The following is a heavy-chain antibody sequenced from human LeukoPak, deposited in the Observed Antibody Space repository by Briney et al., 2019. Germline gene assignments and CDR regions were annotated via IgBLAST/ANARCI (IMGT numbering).Heavy chain of an antibody. V-gene: IGHV1-46*01. J-gene: IGHJ5*02. Sequence: GASVKVSCKASGYTFISHWMHWVRQAPGQGLEWMGVISPNGGTTVYAQKFQGGVTLTRDMSTSTLYMELSSLRSEDTAVYYCARDSSSSASWWFDPWGQGTLVTVSS. CDR3: ARDSSSSASWWFDP. CDR2: ISPNGGTT. D-gene: IGHD6-6*01. CDR1: GYTFISHW.